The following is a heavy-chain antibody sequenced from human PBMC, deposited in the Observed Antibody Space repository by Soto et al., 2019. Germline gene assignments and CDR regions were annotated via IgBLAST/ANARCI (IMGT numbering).Heavy chain of an antibody. CDR3: ARVDSASWLAY. V-gene: IGHV4-31*03. J-gene: IGHJ4*02. CDR2: IYSSGDT. Sequence: QVQLQESGPGLVKPSQTPSLTCSASGGSVSNGAHYWSWIRQRPGKGMEWSGYIYSSGDTQYNPSLKSGLTISAATSKDQLYLKLTSVTAAYAAVYYGARVDSASWLAYWGQGTLFTVSS. D-gene: IGHD2-2*01. CDR1: GGSVSNGAHY.